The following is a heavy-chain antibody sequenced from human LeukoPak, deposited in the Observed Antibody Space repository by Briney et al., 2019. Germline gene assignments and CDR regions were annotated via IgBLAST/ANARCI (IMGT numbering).Heavy chain of an antibody. D-gene: IGHD3-22*01. CDR3: AGHYYDSSGYYGYGFDY. V-gene: IGHV1-2*02. Sequence: ASVKVSCKASGYTFTGYYMHWVRQAPGQGLEWMGWINPNSGGTNYTQKFQGRVTMTRDTSISTAYMELSRLRSDDTAVYYCAGHYYDSSGYYGYGFDYWGQGTLVTVSS. CDR2: INPNSGGT. J-gene: IGHJ4*02. CDR1: GYTFTGYY.